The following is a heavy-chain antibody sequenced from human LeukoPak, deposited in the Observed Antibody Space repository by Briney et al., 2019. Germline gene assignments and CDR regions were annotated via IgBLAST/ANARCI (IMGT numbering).Heavy chain of an antibody. J-gene: IGHJ4*02. CDR1: GFTVSSNY. CDR2: IYSDGRT. Sequence: GGSLRLSCAASGFTVSSNYMSWVRQAPGKGLEWVSVIYSDGRTYYADSVKGRFTISRDNSKNTLYLQMNSLRAEDTAVYYCAREGSWSRRYYFDYWGQGTLVTVSS. V-gene: IGHV3-53*01. D-gene: IGHD6-13*01. CDR3: AREGSWSRRYYFDY.